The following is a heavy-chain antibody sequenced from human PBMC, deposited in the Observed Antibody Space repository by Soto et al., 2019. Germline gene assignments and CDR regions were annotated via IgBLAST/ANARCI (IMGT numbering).Heavy chain of an antibody. Sequence: QVQLVQSGAEVKKPGASVKVSCKASGYTFTSYAKHWVRQAPGQRLEWMGWINAGNGNTKYSQKFQGRVTITRDTSASTAYMELSSLSSEGTAVYYCARDLQSRWFGELVLSYYYYYMDVWGKGTTVTVSS. CDR1: GYTFTSYA. CDR3: ARDLQSRWFGELVLSYYYYYMDV. J-gene: IGHJ6*03. D-gene: IGHD3-10*01. V-gene: IGHV1-3*01. CDR2: INAGNGNT.